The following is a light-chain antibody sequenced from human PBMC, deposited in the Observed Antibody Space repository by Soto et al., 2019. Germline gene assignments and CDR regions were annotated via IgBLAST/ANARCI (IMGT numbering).Light chain of an antibody. V-gene: IGKV3-20*01. CDR3: QQYGSSPMYS. CDR1: QSISSNF. J-gene: IGKJ2*03. CDR2: AAS. Sequence: EIVLTQSPGTLCLSPGEVATLSCRASQSISSNFLAWYQHKPGQAPRLLIYAASIRATGIPDRFSGSGSGTDFTLTISRLEPEDFAVYYCQQYGSSPMYSFGQGTKLEIK.